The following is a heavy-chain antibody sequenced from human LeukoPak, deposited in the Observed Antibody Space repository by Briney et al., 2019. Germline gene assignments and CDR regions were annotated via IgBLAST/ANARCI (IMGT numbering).Heavy chain of an antibody. CDR1: GVSISSGGYY. D-gene: IGHD3-22*01. Sequence: PSQTLSLTCTVSGVSISSGGYYWSWIRQHPGKGLEWIGYIYYSGSTYYNPSLKSRVTISVDTSKNQFSLKLSSVTAADTAVYYCARRGWYYYDSSGYYPTWYFDLWGRGTLVTVSS. CDR3: ARRGWYYYDSSGYYPTWYFDL. V-gene: IGHV4-31*03. CDR2: IYYSGST. J-gene: IGHJ2*01.